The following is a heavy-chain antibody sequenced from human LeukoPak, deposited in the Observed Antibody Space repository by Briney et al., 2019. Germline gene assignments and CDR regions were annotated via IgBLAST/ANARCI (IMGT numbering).Heavy chain of an antibody. V-gene: IGHV3-30*04. D-gene: IGHD2-15*01. CDR1: GFTFSSYA. Sequence: GGSLRLSCAASGFTFSSYAMHWVRQAPGKGLEWVAVISYDGSNKYYADSVKGRFTISRDNSKNTLYLQMNSLRAEDTAVYYCARVSTGSCCAFDYWGQGTLVTVSS. J-gene: IGHJ4*02. CDR2: ISYDGSNK. CDR3: ARVSTGSCCAFDY.